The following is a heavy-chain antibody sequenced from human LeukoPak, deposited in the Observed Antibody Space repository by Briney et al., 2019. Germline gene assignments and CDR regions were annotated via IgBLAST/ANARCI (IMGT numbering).Heavy chain of an antibody. CDR1: GFTVSSNY. J-gene: IGHJ4*02. V-gene: IGHV3-53*01. CDR2: LYSGGST. Sequence: GGSLRLFCVASGFTVSSNYMSWVRQAPGKGLEWVSILYSGGSTYYADSVKGRLTISRDNSENTLYLQMNSLRAEDTAVYYCVKGYYFDYWGQGTLVTVSS. CDR3: VKGYYFDY.